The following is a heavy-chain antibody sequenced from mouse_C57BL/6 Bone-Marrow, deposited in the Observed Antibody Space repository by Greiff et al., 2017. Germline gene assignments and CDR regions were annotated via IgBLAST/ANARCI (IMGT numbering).Heavy chain of an antibody. D-gene: IGHD1-1*01. V-gene: IGHV1-26*01. CDR1: GYTFTDYY. CDR3: ARCGSSYGGFAY. J-gene: IGHJ3*01. CDR2: INPNNGGT. Sequence: VQLQQSGPELVKPGASVKISCKASGYTFTDYYMNWVKQSHGKSLEWIGDINPNNGGTSYNQKFKGKATLTVDKSSSTAYMELRSLTSEDSAVYYCARCGSSYGGFAYWGQGTLVTVSA.